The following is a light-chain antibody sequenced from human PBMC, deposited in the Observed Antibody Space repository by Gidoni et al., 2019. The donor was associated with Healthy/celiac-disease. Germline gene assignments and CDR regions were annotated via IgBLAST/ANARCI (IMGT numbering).Light chain of an antibody. Sequence: IQMTQSPSSLSASVGDRVTITCQASQDISNYLNWYQQKPGKAPKLLIYDASNLEPGVPSRFSGSGSGTDFTFTISSLQPEDIATYYCQKYDNLLALTFGGGTKVEIK. CDR3: QKYDNLLALT. V-gene: IGKV1-33*01. J-gene: IGKJ4*01. CDR2: DAS. CDR1: QDISNY.